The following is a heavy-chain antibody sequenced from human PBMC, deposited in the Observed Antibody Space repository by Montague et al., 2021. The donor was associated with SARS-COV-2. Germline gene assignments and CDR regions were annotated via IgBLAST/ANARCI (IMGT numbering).Heavy chain of an antibody. CDR3: ARESLHLTGYYNDYFDY. Sequence: TLSLTCTVSGGSISSGSYYWNWIRQPAGKGLEWIGRIYTSGSTNYNPSLKSRVTISVDTSKNQFSLKPSPVTAADTAVYYCARESLHLTGYYNDYFDYWGQGTLVTVSS. CDR1: GGSISSGSYY. D-gene: IGHD3-9*01. J-gene: IGHJ4*02. V-gene: IGHV4-61*02. CDR2: IYTSGST.